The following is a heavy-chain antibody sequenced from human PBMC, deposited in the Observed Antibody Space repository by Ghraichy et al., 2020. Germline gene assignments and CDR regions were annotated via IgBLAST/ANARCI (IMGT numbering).Heavy chain of an antibody. V-gene: IGHV4-39*01. CDR1: GGSISSRTHY. J-gene: IGHJ4*02. Sequence: SETLSLTCTVSGGSISSRTHYWGWRRPPPGKGLEWIGSISYSGNTYYNPSLKSRVTMSVDTSQNQFSLQLSSVTATDTAVYYCARRPRMTTGTTKDWGQGTLVTVSS. D-gene: IGHD4-17*01. CDR2: ISYSGNT. CDR3: ARRPRMTTGTTKD.